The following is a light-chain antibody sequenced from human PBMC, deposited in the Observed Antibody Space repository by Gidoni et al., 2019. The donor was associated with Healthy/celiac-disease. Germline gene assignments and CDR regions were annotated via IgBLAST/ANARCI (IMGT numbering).Light chain of an antibody. V-gene: IGLV1-44*01. CDR1: SSNIGSNT. CDR2: SNN. CDR3: AAWDDSLNGLYV. Sequence: QSVLTQPPSSSGTPGPRVTISCSGSSSNIGSNTVNWYQQLPGTAPKLLIYSNNQRPSGVPDRCSGSKSGTSASLAISGLQSEDEADYYCAAWDDSLNGLYVFGTGTKVTVL. J-gene: IGLJ1*01.